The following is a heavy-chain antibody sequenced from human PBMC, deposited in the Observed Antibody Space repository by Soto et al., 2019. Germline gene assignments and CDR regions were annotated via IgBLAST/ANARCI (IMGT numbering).Heavy chain of an antibody. CDR1: GFTFDDYA. J-gene: IGHJ4*02. V-gene: IGHV3-9*01. Sequence: EVQLVESGGGLVQPGRSLRLSCTASGFTFDDYAMHWVQQAPGKGLEWVSGISWNSGSRGYADSVKGRFTISRDNAKNSLYLQMNSLRAEDTALYYCAKAPRVWQQLVHFDYWGQGTLVTVSS. CDR3: AKAPRVWQQLVHFDY. CDR2: ISWNSGSR. D-gene: IGHD6-13*01.